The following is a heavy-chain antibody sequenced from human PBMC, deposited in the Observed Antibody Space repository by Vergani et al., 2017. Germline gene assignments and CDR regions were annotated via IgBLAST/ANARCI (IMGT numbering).Heavy chain of an antibody. Sequence: QVQLVESGGGVVQPGRSLRLSCAASGFTFSSYGMHWVRQAPGKGLEWVAVIWYDGSNKYYADSVKGRFTISRDNSKNTLYLQMNSLRDEDTAVYYCARDGYCSSTSCYSFSHYYYMDVWGKGTTVTVSS. J-gene: IGHJ6*03. CDR3: ARDGYCSSTSCYSFSHYYYMDV. CDR1: GFTFSSYG. V-gene: IGHV3-33*08. CDR2: IWYDGSNK. D-gene: IGHD2-2*03.